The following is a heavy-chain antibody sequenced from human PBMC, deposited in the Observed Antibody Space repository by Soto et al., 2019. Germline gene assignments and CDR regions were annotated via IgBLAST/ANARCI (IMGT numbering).Heavy chain of an antibody. J-gene: IGHJ6*02. CDR3: ARHRITMVRGVTYGMEV. V-gene: IGHV5-51*01. CDR2: IYPGDSYT. CDR1: GYSFSSHW. D-gene: IGHD3-10*01. Sequence: GESLKISSNGSGYSFSSHWIGCVRQMPGKGLEWMGIIYPGDSYTNYSPSFQGHVTISADKSISTAYLQWSSLKASDTAMYYCARHRITMVRGVTYGMEVWGQGTTVTVSS.